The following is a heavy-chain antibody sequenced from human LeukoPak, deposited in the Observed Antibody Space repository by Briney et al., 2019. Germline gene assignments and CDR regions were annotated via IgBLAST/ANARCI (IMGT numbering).Heavy chain of an antibody. Sequence: SETLSLTCAVYGGSFSGDYWSGGREPPGKGVEWGGEINNSGSTNYNPSLKSRVTISVDTSKNQFSLKLSSVTAADTAVYYCARDPRTTVTTSYYYYGMDVWGKGTTVTVSS. CDR2: INNSGST. J-gene: IGHJ6*04. D-gene: IGHD4-17*01. V-gene: IGHV4-34*01. CDR3: ARDPRTTVTTSYYYYGMDV. CDR1: GGSFSGDY.